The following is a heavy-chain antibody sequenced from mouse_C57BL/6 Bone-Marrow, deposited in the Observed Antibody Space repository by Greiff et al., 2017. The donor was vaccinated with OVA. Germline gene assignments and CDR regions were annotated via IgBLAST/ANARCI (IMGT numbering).Heavy chain of an antibody. J-gene: IGHJ1*03. Sequence: EVKLQESGPGLVKPSQSLSLTCSVTGYSITSGYYWNWIRQFPGNKLEWMGYISYDGSNNYNPSLKNRISITRDTSKNQFFLKLNSVTTEDTATYYCAREDGGYFDVWGTGTTVTVSS. CDR2: ISYDGSN. CDR1: GYSITSGYY. CDR3: AREDGGYFDV. D-gene: IGHD2-3*01. V-gene: IGHV3-6*01.